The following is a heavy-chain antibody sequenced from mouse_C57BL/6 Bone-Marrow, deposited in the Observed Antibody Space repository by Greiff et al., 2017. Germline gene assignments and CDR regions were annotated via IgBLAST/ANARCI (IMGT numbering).Heavy chain of an antibody. CDR3: ARSVYYENIDY. Sequence: VQLQQSGAELVRPGSSVKMSCKTSGYTFTSYGINWVKQRPGQGLEWIGCIYSGNGYTEYNDTVKGKATLTSDTSSSTAYMQLSSLTSEDSAIYFCARSVYYENIDYWGQGTTLTVSS. D-gene: IGHD2-4*01. CDR2: IYSGNGYT. V-gene: IGHV1-58*01. J-gene: IGHJ2*01. CDR1: GYTFTSYG.